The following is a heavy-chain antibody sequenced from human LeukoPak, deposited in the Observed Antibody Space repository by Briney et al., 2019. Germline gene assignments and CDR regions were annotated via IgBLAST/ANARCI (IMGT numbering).Heavy chain of an antibody. D-gene: IGHD3-22*01. CDR3: AKDNYYDSSGIFDY. CDR2: ISWNSGSI. J-gene: IGHJ4*02. CDR1: GFTFDDYA. Sequence: GRSLRLSCAASGFTFDDYAMHWVRQAPGKGLEWVSGISWNSGSIGYADSVKGRFTISRGNAKNSLYLQMNSLRAEDTALYYCAKDNYYDSSGIFDYWGQGTLVTVSS. V-gene: IGHV3-9*01.